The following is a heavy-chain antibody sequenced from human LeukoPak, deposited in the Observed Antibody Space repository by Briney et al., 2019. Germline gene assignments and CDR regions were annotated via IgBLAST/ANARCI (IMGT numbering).Heavy chain of an antibody. CDR3: ARPRGSSGQYFFDY. J-gene: IGHJ4*02. CDR1: GFTFSSSA. D-gene: IGHD3-22*01. CDR2: ITGSGGNT. Sequence: GGSLRLSCAASGFTFSSSAMTWVRQAPGKGPEWVLTITGSGGNTYYADSVKGQFSISRDNSKNTLYLQMNSLRAEDTAVYYCARPRGSSGQYFFDYWGQGTLVTVSS. V-gene: IGHV3-23*01.